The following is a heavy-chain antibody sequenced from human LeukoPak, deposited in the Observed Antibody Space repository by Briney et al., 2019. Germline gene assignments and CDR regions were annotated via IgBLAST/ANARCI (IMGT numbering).Heavy chain of an antibody. Sequence: PGGSLRLSCAASGFTFRSYGMHWVRQAPGKGLEWVAVISYDGTYKYYADSVKGRFTISRDNSKNTLYLQMNSLRGEDTAVYYCAKRTTENSGSADYWGQGTLVTVSS. D-gene: IGHD1-26*01. CDR1: GFTFRSYG. CDR2: ISYDGTYK. CDR3: AKRTTENSGSADY. J-gene: IGHJ4*02. V-gene: IGHV3-30*18.